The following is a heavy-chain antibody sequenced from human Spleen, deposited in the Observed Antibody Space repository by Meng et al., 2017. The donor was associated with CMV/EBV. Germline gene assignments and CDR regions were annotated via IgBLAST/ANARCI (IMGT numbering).Heavy chain of an antibody. CDR2: IFYSGSA. CDR3: ARERGYYYDSSGYYPDQPWGMDV. Sequence: GSLRLSCTVSGGSISGRTYYWGWIRQPPGKGLEWVGNIFYSGSAYYNPSLKSRVTISVDTSKDQFSLKLSSVTAADTAVYYCARERGYYYDSSGYYPDQPWGMDVWGQGTTVTVSS. CDR1: GGSISGRTYY. D-gene: IGHD3-22*01. V-gene: IGHV4-39*07. J-gene: IGHJ6*02.